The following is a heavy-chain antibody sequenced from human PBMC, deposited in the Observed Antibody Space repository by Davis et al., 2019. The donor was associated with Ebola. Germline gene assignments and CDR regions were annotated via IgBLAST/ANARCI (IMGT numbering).Heavy chain of an antibody. CDR1: GYSFTSYW. Sequence: KDSCKGSGYSFTSYWIGWVRQMPGKGLEWMGIIYPGDSDTRYSPSFQGQVTITADNSISTAYLQWSSLKASDTAMYYCARHGQQSHHDAFDIWGQGTMVTVSS. CDR2: IYPGDSDT. D-gene: IGHD6-13*01. CDR3: ARHGQQSHHDAFDI. J-gene: IGHJ3*02. V-gene: IGHV5-51*01.